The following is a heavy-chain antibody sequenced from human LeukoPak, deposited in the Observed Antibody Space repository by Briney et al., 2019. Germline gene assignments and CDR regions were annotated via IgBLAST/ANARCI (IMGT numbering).Heavy chain of an antibody. J-gene: IGHJ4*02. CDR3: ARDRMVRGAHLDY. V-gene: IGHV3-33*01. Sequence: PGGSLRLSCAASGFTFSSYGMHWVRQAPGKGLEWVAVIWYDGSNKYYADSMKGRFTISRDNSKNTLYLQMNSLRAEDTAVYYCARDRMVRGAHLDYWGQGTLVTVSS. CDR2: IWYDGSNK. CDR1: GFTFSSYG. D-gene: IGHD3-10*01.